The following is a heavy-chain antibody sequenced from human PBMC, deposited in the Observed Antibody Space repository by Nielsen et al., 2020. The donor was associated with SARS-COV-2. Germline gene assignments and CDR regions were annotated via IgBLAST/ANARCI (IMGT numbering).Heavy chain of an antibody. CDR3: AKASRPRDYGDHFDY. Sequence: GESLKISCAASGFTFSSYGMHWVRQAPGKGLEWVAVIWYDGSNKYYADSVKGRFTISRDNSKNTLYLQMNSLRAEDTAVYYCAKASRPRDYGDHFDYWGQGTLVTVSS. CDR1: GFTFSSYG. V-gene: IGHV3-33*06. CDR2: IWYDGSNK. J-gene: IGHJ4*02. D-gene: IGHD4-17*01.